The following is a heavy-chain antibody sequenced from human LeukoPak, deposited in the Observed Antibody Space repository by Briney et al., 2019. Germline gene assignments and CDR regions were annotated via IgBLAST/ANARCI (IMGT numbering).Heavy chain of an antibody. CDR3: ARGFGTCGGGSCYRAGY. V-gene: IGHV1-8*02. Sequence: GASVKVSCKASGGTFSSYAINWVRQAPGQGLEWMGWINPNSGNTGYAQNFQGRVTMTRDTSINTAYMELSSLRSEDTAIYYCARGFGTCGGGSCYRAGYWGQGALVTVSS. CDR1: GGTFSSYA. J-gene: IGHJ4*02. D-gene: IGHD2-15*01. CDR2: INPNSGNT.